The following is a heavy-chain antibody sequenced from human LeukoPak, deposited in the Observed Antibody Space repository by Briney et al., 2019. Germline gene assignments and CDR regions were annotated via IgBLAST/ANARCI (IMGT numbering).Heavy chain of an antibody. V-gene: IGHV1-2*04. CDR1: GYTFTGYY. D-gene: IGHD6-19*01. CDR2: INPNSGGT. Sequence: ASVKVSCKASGYTFTGYYMHWVRQAPGQGLEWMGWINPNSGGTNYAQKFRGWVTMTRDTSISTAYMELSRLRSDDTAVYYCARGGQSESSGCDYWGQGTLVTVSS. CDR3: ARGGQSESSGCDY. J-gene: IGHJ4*02.